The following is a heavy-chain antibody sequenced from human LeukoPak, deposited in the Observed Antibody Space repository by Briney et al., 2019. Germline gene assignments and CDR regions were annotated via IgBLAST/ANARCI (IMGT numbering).Heavy chain of an antibody. CDR1: GYTFTDYY. J-gene: IGHJ4*02. V-gene: IGHV1-69-2*01. CDR3: AREHYGNLDY. CDR2: VDPADGEA. Sequence: GASVKVSCKASGYTFTDYYMHWVVQAPGKGLEWMGRVDPADGEAAYAQKFQGRVTMTRDTSTSTVYMELSSLRSEDTAVYYCAREHYGNLDYWGQGTLVTVSS. D-gene: IGHD4-11*01.